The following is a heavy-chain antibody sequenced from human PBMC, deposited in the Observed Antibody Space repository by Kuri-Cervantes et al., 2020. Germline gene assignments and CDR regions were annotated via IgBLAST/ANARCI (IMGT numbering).Heavy chain of an antibody. D-gene: IGHD2-2*01. CDR1: GFTSSRYW. CDR3: AKEDCSSTSCYFDY. J-gene: IGHJ4*02. Sequence: GGSLRLSCAASGFTSSRYWMSWVRQAPGKGLEWVANIEEDGSEKNYVDSVKGRFIISRDNAKNSLYLQMNSLRVEDTAVYYCAKEDCSSTSCYFDYWGQGTLVTVSS. CDR2: IEEDGSEK. V-gene: IGHV3-7*01.